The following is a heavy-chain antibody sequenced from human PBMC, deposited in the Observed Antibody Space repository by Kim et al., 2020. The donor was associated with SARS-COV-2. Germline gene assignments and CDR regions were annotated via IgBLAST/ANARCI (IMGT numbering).Heavy chain of an antibody. CDR3: AKGRGEGYFDN. CDR2: ISSTGGSK. D-gene: IGHD3-10*01. V-gene: IGHV3-23*01. CDR1: GFNFKDYA. Sequence: GGSLRLSCAASGFNFKDYAMNWVRKDPGKGLEWVSVISSTGGSKYYAASVKGRFTLSRENYKNMVYLEMDSLRADDTVIYYCAKGRGEGYFDNWGQGILV. J-gene: IGHJ4*02.